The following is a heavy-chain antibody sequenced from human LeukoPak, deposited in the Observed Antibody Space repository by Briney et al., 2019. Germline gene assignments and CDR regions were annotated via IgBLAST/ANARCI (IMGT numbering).Heavy chain of an antibody. Sequence: ASVKVSCKASGYTFTSCGISWVRQAPGQGLEWLDWTSAYNGNTNYAQKLQGRVTMTTDTSTSTAYMELRSLRSDDTAVYYCARGPQTTVTTPYYYYGMDVWAQGTTVTVSS. J-gene: IGHJ6*02. CDR3: ARGPQTTVTTPYYYYGMDV. CDR1: GYTFTSCG. D-gene: IGHD4-11*01. V-gene: IGHV1-18*01. CDR2: TSAYNGNT.